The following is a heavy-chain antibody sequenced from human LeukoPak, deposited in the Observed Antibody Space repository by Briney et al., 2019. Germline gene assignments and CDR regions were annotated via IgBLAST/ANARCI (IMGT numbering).Heavy chain of an antibody. J-gene: IGHJ4*02. D-gene: IGHD6-13*01. CDR1: GGSISSDY. Sequence: PSETLSLTCTVSGGSISSDYWSWIRQPAGKGLEWIGRIFTSGSTSYNPSLKSRVTISVDTSKNQFSLKLSSVTAADTAVYYCATHEKQQLAAYFDYWGQGTLVTVSS. CDR2: IFTSGST. V-gene: IGHV4-4*07. CDR3: ATHEKQQLAAYFDY.